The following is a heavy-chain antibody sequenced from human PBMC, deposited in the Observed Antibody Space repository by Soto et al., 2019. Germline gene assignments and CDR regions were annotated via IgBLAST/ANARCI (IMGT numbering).Heavy chain of an antibody. CDR2: IRSKTNSYAT. Sequence: EVQLVESGGGLVQPGGSLKLSCAASGFTVSGSAVHWVRQASGKGLEWVGRIRSKTNSYATAYAASVKGRFTISRDDSNNTAYLQMNSLKTEDTAVYYCTSHLGELSFPSAFDIWCQGTMVTVSS. CDR1: GFTVSGSA. V-gene: IGHV3-73*01. CDR3: TSHLGELSFPSAFDI. J-gene: IGHJ3*02. D-gene: IGHD3-16*02.